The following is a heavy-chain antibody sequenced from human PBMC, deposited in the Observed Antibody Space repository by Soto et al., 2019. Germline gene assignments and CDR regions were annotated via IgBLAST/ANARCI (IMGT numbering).Heavy chain of an antibody. CDR1: GFTVSSNY. J-gene: IGHJ4*02. CDR2: IYSGGST. CDR3: ARDPGGPIDY. D-gene: IGHD3-10*01. V-gene: IGHV3-66*01. Sequence: EVQLVESGGGLVQPGGSLRLSCAASGFTVSSNYMSWVRQAPGKGLEWVSVIYSGGSTNYADSVKGRFTISRDTSKNTLYLQMNSLRAEDTAVYFCARDPGGPIDYWGQGTLVTVSS.